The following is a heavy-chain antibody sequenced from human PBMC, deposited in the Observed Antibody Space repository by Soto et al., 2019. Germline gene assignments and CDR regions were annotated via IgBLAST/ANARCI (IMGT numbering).Heavy chain of an antibody. V-gene: IGHV1-69*13. D-gene: IGHD3-3*01. J-gene: IGHJ6*02. CDR3: ARIHDFWSGYKDYYGMDV. CDR1: GGTFSSYA. Sequence: SVKVSCKASGGTFSSYAISWVRQAPGQGLEWMGGIIPIFGTANYAQKFQGRVTITADESTSTVYMELSSLRSEDTAVYYCARIHDFWSGYKDYYGMDVWGQGTTVTVSS. CDR2: IIPIFGTA.